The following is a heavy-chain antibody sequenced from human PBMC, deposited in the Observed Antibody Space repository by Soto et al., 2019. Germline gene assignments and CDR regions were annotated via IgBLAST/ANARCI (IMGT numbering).Heavy chain of an antibody. J-gene: IGHJ4*02. D-gene: IGHD6-13*01. Sequence: LRLSCAASGFTVSSYWMSWVRQAPGKGLEWVANRKQDGSEKYYVDSVKGRCTISRDNAKNSLYLQMNSLSAEDRDVYYCAREGIAAAGTVYWGQGALVTVSS. CDR1: GFTVSSYW. CDR2: RKQDGSEK. CDR3: AREGIAAAGTVY. V-gene: IGHV3-7*01.